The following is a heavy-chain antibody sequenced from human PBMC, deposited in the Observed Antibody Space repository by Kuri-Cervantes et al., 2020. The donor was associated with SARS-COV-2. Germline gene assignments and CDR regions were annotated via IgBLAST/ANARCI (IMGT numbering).Heavy chain of an antibody. D-gene: IGHD3-10*01. V-gene: IGHV5-51*01. J-gene: IGHJ5*02. Sequence: GESLKISCKGSGYSFTSYWIGWVRQMPGKGLEWMGIIYPGDSDTRYSPSFQGQATISADKSISTAYLQWSSLKAPDTAMYYCARLLTWFGELSGWFDPWGQGTLVTVSS. CDR2: IYPGDSDT. CDR3: ARLLTWFGELSGWFDP. CDR1: GYSFTSYW.